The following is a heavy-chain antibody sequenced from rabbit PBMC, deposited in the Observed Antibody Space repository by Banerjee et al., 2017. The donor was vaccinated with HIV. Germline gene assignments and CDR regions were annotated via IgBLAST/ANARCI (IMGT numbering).Heavy chain of an antibody. J-gene: IGHJ4*01. D-gene: IGHD4-2*01. Sequence: ELVESGGGLVTLGGSLKLSCKASGIDFSGYGCSWVRQAPGKGLEWIGCIYTGSGSTFYASWAKGRFTISRTSSTTVTLQLNSLTAADTATYFCARGMPANLWGPGTLVTVS. CDR2: IYTGSGST. V-gene: IGHV1S45*01. CDR3: ARGMPANL. CDR1: GIDFSGYGC.